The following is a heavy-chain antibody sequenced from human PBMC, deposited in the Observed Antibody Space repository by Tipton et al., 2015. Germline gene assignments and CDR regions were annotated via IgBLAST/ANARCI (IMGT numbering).Heavy chain of an antibody. D-gene: IGHD5-24*01. J-gene: IGHJ6*02. Sequence: KPSETLSLTCTVSGGSVSSGSAYHWSWIRQPPGKGLEWIGNIDYSGTKNYNPSLKSRVTISLDTSKNQFSLKLSSVTAADTAVYDCARDLEHGMDVWGQGTTVTGS. CDR3: ARDLEHGMDV. CDR2: IDYSGTK. V-gene: IGHV4-61*01. CDR1: GGSVSSGSAYH.